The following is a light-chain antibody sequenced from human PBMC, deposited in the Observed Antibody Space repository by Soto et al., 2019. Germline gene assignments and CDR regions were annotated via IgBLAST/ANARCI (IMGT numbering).Light chain of an antibody. Sequence: AIRMTQSPSSLSASVGDRVTITCRASQGIRNDLGWYQQKPGKAPKLLIYAASSLQSGVPSRFSGSGSGTDVTLTISSLQPEDFATYYCLQDYNYPRTFGQGTKLEIK. CDR2: AAS. V-gene: IGKV1-6*01. CDR3: LQDYNYPRT. CDR1: QGIRND. J-gene: IGKJ2*01.